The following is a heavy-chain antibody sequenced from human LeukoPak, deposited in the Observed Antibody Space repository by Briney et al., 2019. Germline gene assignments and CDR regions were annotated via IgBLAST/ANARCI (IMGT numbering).Heavy chain of an antibody. CDR1: GFTVSSNY. V-gene: IGHV3-66*01. Sequence: GRSLRLSCAASGFTVSSNYMSWVRQAPGKGLEWVSVIYSGGSTYYADSVEGRFTISRDNSKNTVYLQMNALRAEDTGVYYCARDRQQLGAWFDPGGQGTLVTVSS. J-gene: IGHJ5*02. CDR2: IYSGGST. CDR3: ARDRQQLGAWFDP. D-gene: IGHD6-13*01.